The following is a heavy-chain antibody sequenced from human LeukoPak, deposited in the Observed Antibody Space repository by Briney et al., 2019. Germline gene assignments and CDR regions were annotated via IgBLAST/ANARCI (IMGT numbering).Heavy chain of an antibody. CDR2: ISSNGGST. CDR1: GFTFSSYA. V-gene: IGHV3-64*04. CDR3: AKEAYSTGGGWFDP. J-gene: IGHJ5*02. D-gene: IGHD6-25*01. Sequence: GGSLRLSCSASGFTFSSYAMHWVRQAPGKGLEYVSAISSNGGSTYYADSVKGRFTISRDNSKNTLYLQMNSLRAEDTAVYYCAKEAYSTGGGWFDPWGQGTLVTASS.